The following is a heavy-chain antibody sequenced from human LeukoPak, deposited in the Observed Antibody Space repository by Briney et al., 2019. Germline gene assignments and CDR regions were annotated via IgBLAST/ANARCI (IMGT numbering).Heavy chain of an antibody. CDR3: ARDRKRYSGSYYYYMDV. V-gene: IGHV3-66*02. CDR2: IYGGGRT. D-gene: IGHD1-26*01. CDR1: GFTVISNY. J-gene: IGHJ6*03. Sequence: GGCLRLSCAASGFTVISNYMSWVRQAPGKWLELVSVIYGGGRTYYADSVKGRFTISRDNTKNTLYLQMNSLRAEDTAVYYCARDRKRYSGSYYYYMDVWGKGTTVTVSS.